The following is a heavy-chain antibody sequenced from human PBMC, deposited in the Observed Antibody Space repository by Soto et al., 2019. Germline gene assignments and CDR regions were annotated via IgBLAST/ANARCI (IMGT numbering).Heavy chain of an antibody. J-gene: IGHJ4*02. CDR1: GATFSTFN. V-gene: IGHV1-69*13. CDR2: ITPILGTA. D-gene: IGHD2-21*01. CDR3: SXGLFDYDYGSDVYPFDI. Sequence: SVKVSCKASGATFSTFNINWVRQAPGQGLEWMGGITPILGTANYAQKFQGRVQITADDSTSTVHIELSSLRSEDTAVYYCSXGLFDYDYGSDVYPFDIWGQGTQVTVSS.